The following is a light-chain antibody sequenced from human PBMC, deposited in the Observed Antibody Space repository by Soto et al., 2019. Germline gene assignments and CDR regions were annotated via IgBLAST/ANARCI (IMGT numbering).Light chain of an antibody. V-gene: IGKV1-33*01. CDR2: DAS. J-gene: IGKJ1*01. CDR1: QDVSHF. CDR3: QQYYRLPWT. Sequence: DIQMTQSPSSLSASIGDRVTITCQASQDVSHFLNWFQQRPGKAPKLLIYDASTFEIGVPSSFSGRGSGSRFTFTITILQPEDIAAYYCQQYYRLPWTCGQGTKVEMK.